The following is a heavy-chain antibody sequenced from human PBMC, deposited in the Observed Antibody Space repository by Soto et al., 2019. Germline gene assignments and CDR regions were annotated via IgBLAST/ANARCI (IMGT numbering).Heavy chain of an antibody. CDR1: GFTLSSYG. V-gene: IGHV3-30*18. J-gene: IGHJ4*02. Sequence: QVQLVESGGGVVQPGRSLRLSCAASGFTLSSYGRHGARQAPGRGRGWGAVISYDGSNKYYADSVKGRFTISRDNSKNTLYLQMNSLRAEDTAVYYCAKDLTPAVAGPIIDYWGQGTLVTVSS. CDR3: AKDLTPAVAGPIIDY. CDR2: ISYDGSNK. D-gene: IGHD6-19*01.